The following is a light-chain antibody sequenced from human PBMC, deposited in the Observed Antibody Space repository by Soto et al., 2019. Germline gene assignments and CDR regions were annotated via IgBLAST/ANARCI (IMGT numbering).Light chain of an antibody. CDR2: SNN. J-gene: IGLJ3*02. CDR1: SSNIGTNY. CDR3: AAWDDSLNGPGV. V-gene: IGLV1-47*01. Sequence: QSVLTQPPSASGTPGQRVTISCSGSSSNIGTNYVYWYQQLPGTAPKLLIYSNNQRPSGVPDRFSGSKSGTSASLANSGLRSEDEADYFCAAWDDSLNGPGVFGGGTKLTVL.